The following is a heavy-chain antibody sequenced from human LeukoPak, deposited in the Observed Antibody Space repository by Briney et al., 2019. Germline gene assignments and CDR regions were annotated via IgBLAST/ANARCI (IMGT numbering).Heavy chain of an antibody. CDR2: ISGSGSDT. Sequence: PGGSLRLSCVASGFTFSSYAMSWVRQAPGKGLEWVSAISGSGSDTYHADSVKGRFTISRDNSKNTLYLQMKSLRADDMAIYYCANHNWNDVIDYWGQGTLVTVSS. D-gene: IGHD1-20*01. V-gene: IGHV3-23*01. CDR1: GFTFSSYA. J-gene: IGHJ4*02. CDR3: ANHNWNDVIDY.